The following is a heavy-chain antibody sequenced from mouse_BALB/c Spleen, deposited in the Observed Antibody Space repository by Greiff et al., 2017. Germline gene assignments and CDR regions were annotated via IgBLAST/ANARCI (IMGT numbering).Heavy chain of an antibody. V-gene: IGHV5-4*02. D-gene: IGHD2-1*01. CDR3: ARKNYRYYAMDY. Sequence: EVKLVESGGGLVKPGGSLKLSCAASGFTFSDYSMYWVRQTPEKRLEWVATISDGGSYTYYPDSVKGRFTISRDNAKNNLYLQMSSLKSEDTAMYYCARKNYRYYAMDYWRQGTSATVSS. CDR2: ISDGGSYT. J-gene: IGHJ4*01. CDR1: GFTFSDYS.